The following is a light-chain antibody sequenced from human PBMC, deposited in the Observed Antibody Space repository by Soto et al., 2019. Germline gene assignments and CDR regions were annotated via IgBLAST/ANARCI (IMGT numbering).Light chain of an antibody. J-gene: IGLJ1*01. CDR3: TSFAPGRTYV. Sequence: QSVRSHPGSVSWSPGHSITISCSGTSSDIGAYDLVSWYQQHPGRAPKLIIYEVSHRFSGLSYRFSGSKSGNTASLTISGLQAEEEGDHYCTSFAPGRTYVFGSGTKVTVL. V-gene: IGLV2-14*03. CDR2: EVS. CDR1: SSDIGAYDL.